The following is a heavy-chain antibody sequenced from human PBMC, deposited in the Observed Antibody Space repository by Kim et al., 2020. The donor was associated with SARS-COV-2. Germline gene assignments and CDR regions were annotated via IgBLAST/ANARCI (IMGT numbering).Heavy chain of an antibody. CDR2: ISYDGSNK. V-gene: IGHV3-30*18. CDR3: SKGGEVIAVVDY. J-gene: IGHJ4*02. D-gene: IGHD6-19*01. Sequence: GGSLRLSCAASGFTFSSYGMHWVRQAPGKGLEWVAVISYDGSNKYYADSVKGRFTISRDNSKNTLYLKMNSLRAEDTAVYYCSKGGEVIAVVDYCGQGTLVTASS. CDR1: GFTFSSYG.